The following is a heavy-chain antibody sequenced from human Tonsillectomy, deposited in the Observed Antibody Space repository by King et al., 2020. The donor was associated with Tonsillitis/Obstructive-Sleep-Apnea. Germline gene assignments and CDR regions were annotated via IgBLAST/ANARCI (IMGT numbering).Heavy chain of an antibody. CDR3: ARGYYYYYMDV. CDR2: IYYTGST. CDR1: GGSLSTYY. V-gene: IGHV4-59*01. J-gene: IGHJ6*03. Sequence: QLQESGPGLVKPSETLSLTCTVSGGSLSTYYWSWIRQPPGKGLEWIGYIYYTGSTNYNPSLKSRFTISVDTSKNQFSLKLSSVTAADTAVYYCARGYYYYYMDVWGKGTTVTVSS.